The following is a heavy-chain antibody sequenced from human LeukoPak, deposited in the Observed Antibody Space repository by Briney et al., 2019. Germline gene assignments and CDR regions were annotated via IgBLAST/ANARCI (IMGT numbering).Heavy chain of an antibody. CDR3: ARRFDY. CDR2: ISAYNGNT. J-gene: IGHJ4*02. CDR1: GYTFTSYG. Sequence: ASVKVSCKASGYTFTSYGISWVRQAPGQGLEWMGWISAYNGNTNYAQKFQGRVTMTRNTSISTAYMELSSLRSEDTAVYYCARRFDYWGQGTLVTVSS. V-gene: IGHV1-18*01.